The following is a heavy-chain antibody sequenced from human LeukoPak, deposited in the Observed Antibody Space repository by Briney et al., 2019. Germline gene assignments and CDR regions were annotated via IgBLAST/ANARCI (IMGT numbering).Heavy chain of an antibody. D-gene: IGHD1-26*01. V-gene: IGHV5-51*01. J-gene: IGHJ4*02. CDR2: IFLGDSDT. CDR3: ARRAGQWELLDY. CDR1: GYSFSSYW. Sequence: GESLKISCRGSGYSFSSYWIGWVRQMPGKGLEWMGIIFLGDSDTRYSPSFQGQVTISADKSISTAYLQWSSLKASDTAIYYCARRAGQWELLDYWGQGTLVTVSS.